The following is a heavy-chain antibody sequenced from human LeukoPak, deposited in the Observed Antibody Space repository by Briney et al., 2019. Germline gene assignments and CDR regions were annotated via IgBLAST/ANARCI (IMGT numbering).Heavy chain of an antibody. Sequence: PGGSLRLSCAASGFTFDDYAMHWVRQAPGKGLEWVSGISWNSGSIGYADSVKGRFTICRDNAKNSLYLQMNSLRAEDTALYYCAKDMSLGTTYYFDYWGQGTLVTVSS. CDR1: GFTFDDYA. CDR3: AKDMSLGTTYYFDY. J-gene: IGHJ4*02. CDR2: ISWNSGSI. V-gene: IGHV3-9*01. D-gene: IGHD7-27*01.